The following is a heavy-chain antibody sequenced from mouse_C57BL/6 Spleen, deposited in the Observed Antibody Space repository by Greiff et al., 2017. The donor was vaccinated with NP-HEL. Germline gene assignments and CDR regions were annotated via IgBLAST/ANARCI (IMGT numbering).Heavy chain of an antibody. J-gene: IGHJ2*01. CDR1: GYTFTDYY. CDR3: ARSPYSNCFDY. D-gene: IGHD2-5*01. V-gene: IGHV1-19*01. CDR2: INPYNGGT. Sequence: VQLQQSGPVLVKPGASVKMSCKASGYTFTDYYMNWVKQSHGKSLEWIGVINPYNGGTSYNQKFKGKATLTVDKSSSTAYMELNSLTSEDSAVDYCARSPYSNCFDYWGQGTTLTVSS.